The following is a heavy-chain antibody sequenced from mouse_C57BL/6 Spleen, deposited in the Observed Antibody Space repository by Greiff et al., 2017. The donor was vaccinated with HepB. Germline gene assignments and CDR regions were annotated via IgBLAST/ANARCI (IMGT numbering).Heavy chain of an antibody. V-gene: IGHV5-12*01. CDR3: ARRTGTDYAMDY. Sequence: EVQLVESGGGLVQPGGSLKLSCAASGFTFSDYYMYWDRQTPEKRLEWVAYISNGGGSTYYPDTVKGRFTISRDNAKNTLYLQMSRLKSEDTAMYYCARRTGTDYAMDYWGQGTSVTVSS. D-gene: IGHD4-1*01. CDR2: ISNGGGST. CDR1: GFTFSDYY. J-gene: IGHJ4*01.